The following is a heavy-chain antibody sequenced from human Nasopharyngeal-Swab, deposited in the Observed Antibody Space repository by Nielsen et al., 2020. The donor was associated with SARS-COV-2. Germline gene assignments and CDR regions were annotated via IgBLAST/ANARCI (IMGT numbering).Heavy chain of an antibody. V-gene: IGHV1-46*01. D-gene: IGHD4-17*01. CDR1: GYTFTSYY. CDR2: INPSGGST. Sequence: ASVKVSCKASGYTFTSYYMHWVRQAPGQGLEWMGIINPSGGSTSYAQKFQGRVTMTRDTSTSTAYMELSSLRSEDTAVYYCATGRAVTTFVYYYYGMDVWGQGTTVTVSS. J-gene: IGHJ6*02. CDR3: ATGRAVTTFVYYYYGMDV.